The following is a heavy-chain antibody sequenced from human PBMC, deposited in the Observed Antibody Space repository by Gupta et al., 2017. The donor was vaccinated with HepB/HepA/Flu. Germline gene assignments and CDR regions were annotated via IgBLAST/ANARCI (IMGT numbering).Heavy chain of an antibody. V-gene: IGHV1-3*01. J-gene: IGHJ4*02. CDR2: INGGNGKT. CDR3: ATGSPGSGTWDY. D-gene: IGHD6-19*01. Sequence: QAQLVQSGAEVKKPGASVMVSCKASGYTFTVSGMHWVRQAPGQRLEYMGWINGGNGKTQYSQRFQGRVTTTWDTSASTVYMELSSLRSEDTAVYYCATGSPGSGTWDYWGQGTLVTVSS. CDR1: GYTFTVSG.